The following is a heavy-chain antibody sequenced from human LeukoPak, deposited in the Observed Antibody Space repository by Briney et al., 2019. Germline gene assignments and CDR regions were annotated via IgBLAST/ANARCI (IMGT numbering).Heavy chain of an antibody. CDR3: ARGRLGELSYDY. V-gene: IGHV4-34*01. CDR2: INHSGST. CDR1: GGSFRGYY. Sequence: SETLSLTCAVYGGSFRGYYWSRIRQPPGKALEWIGEINHSGSTNYNPSLKSRVTISVDTSKNQFSLKLSSVTAADTAVYYCARGRLGELSYDYWGQGTLVTVSS. D-gene: IGHD3-16*02. J-gene: IGHJ4*02.